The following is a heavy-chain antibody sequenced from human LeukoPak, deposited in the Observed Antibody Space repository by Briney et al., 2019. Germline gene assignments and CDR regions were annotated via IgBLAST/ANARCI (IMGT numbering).Heavy chain of an antibody. V-gene: IGHV3-11*06. J-gene: IGHJ4*02. CDR2: ISSTNSKVYT. Sequence: GGSLRLSCEASGFTLSDYYMSWIRQAPGKGLEWVSYISSTNSKVYTNYADSVKGRFTISRDNAKNSLYLQMNSLRVEDTAVYYCARDLDYWGQGTLVTVSS. CDR1: GFTLSDYY. CDR3: ARDLDY.